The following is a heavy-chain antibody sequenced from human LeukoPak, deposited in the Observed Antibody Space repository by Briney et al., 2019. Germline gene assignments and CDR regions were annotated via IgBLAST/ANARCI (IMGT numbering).Heavy chain of an antibody. Sequence: ASVKVSCKASGYTFTSYAMHWVRQAPGQRLEWMGWINAGNGNTKYSQKFQGRVTITRDTSASTAYMELSSLRSEDMAVYYCARSTDSSSWTPFDYWGQGTLVTVSS. CDR1: GYTFTSYA. J-gene: IGHJ4*02. D-gene: IGHD6-13*01. CDR2: INAGNGNT. CDR3: ARSTDSSSWTPFDY. V-gene: IGHV1-3*01.